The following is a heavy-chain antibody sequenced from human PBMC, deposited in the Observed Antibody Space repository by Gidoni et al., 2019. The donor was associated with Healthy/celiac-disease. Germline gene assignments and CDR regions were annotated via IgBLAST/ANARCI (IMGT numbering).Heavy chain of an antibody. Sequence: EVQLVESGGGLVQPGGSLKLSCAASGFTCSGSAMHWVRQASGKGLEWVGRIRSKANSYATAYAASVKGRFTISRDDSKNTAYLQMNSLNSEDTAVYYCTSDPDYGDSSPFDYWGQGTLVTVSS. V-gene: IGHV3-73*02. J-gene: IGHJ4*02. CDR3: TSDPDYGDSSPFDY. CDR2: IRSKANSYAT. D-gene: IGHD4-17*01. CDR1: GFTCSGSA.